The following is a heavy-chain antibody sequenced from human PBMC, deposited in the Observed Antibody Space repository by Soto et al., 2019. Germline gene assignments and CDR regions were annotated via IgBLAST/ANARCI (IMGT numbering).Heavy chain of an antibody. CDR3: AREGREPRDV. CDR1: GGTFSSYT. CDR2: IIPILGIA. J-gene: IGHJ6*02. Sequence: QVQLVQSGAEVKKLGSSVKVSCKASGGTFSSYTISWVRQAPGQGLEWMGRIIPILGIANYAQKFQGRVTITADKSTSTAYMELSSLRSEDTAVYYCAREGREPRDVWGQGTTVTVSS. D-gene: IGHD1-1*01. V-gene: IGHV1-69*08.